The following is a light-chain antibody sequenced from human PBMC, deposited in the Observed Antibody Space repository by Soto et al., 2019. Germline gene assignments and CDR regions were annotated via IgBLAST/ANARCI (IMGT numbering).Light chain of an antibody. J-gene: IGLJ1*01. CDR2: DVT. V-gene: IGLV2-14*01. Sequence: QSALTQPASVSGSPGQSSTISCTGTSSDVGGYTYVSWYQQHPGKAPKLMIYDVTYRPSGVSSRFSGSKSGNTASLTISGLQAEDEADYYCCSCTRSNTYVFGTGTKVTVL. CDR3: CSCTRSNTYV. CDR1: SSDVGGYTY.